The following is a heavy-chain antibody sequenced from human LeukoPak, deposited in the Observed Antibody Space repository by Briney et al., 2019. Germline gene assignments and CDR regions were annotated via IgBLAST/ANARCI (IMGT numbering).Heavy chain of an antibody. CDR2: ISGSGDST. CDR3: ARDGCGGSCSEVYYYYGMDV. D-gene: IGHD2-15*01. V-gene: IGHV3-23*01. CDR1: GFTFSTYA. J-gene: IGHJ6*02. Sequence: GGSLRLSCAASGFTFSTYAVNWVRQAPGKGLEWVSTISGSGDSTYYADSVKSRFTISRDNSKDTLYLQMSSVRVGDTAVYYCARDGCGGSCSEVYYYYGMDVWGQGTTVTVSS.